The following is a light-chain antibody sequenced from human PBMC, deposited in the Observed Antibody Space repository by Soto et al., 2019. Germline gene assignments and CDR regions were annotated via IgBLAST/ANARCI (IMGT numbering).Light chain of an antibody. J-gene: IGKJ2*01. CDR2: GAS. Sequence: EIVMTQSPATLSVPPGERATLSCRASQSVSSNLAWYQQKPGQAPRLLIYGASTRATGIPARFSGSGSGTEFTLTLSSLQSEDFAVYYCQQYNNWPPHTFGQGTKLEIK. V-gene: IGKV3-15*01. CDR1: QSVSSN. CDR3: QQYNNWPPHT.